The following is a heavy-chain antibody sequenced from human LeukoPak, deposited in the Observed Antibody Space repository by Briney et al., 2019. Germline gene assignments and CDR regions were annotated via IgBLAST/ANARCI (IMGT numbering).Heavy chain of an antibody. V-gene: IGHV3-7*01. J-gene: IGHJ4*02. CDR3: ASDYSNYYFDY. D-gene: IGHD4-11*01. CDR1: GFTFSGFS. CDR2: IKQDGSER. Sequence: PGGSLRLSCAASGFTFSGFSMSWVRQSPTKGLEWVANIKQDGSERYYVDSVKGRFTISRDNAKNSLSLQMNNLRVEDTAVYYCASDYSNYYFDYWGQGTLVTVSS.